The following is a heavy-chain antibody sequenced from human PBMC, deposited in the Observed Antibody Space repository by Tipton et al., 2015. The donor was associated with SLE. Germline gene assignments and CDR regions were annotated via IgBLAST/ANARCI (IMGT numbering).Heavy chain of an antibody. CDR2: INYSGST. CDR1: GGSFSGYY. D-gene: IGHD2-21*01. Sequence: LRLSCAVYGGSFSGYYWNWIRQPPGKGLEWIGEINYSGSTKYNASLKSRVTMSIDTSKNQFSLKVKSVTAADTAVYFCARGHPHFVVLFGGGWLDPWGQGTLVTVSS. J-gene: IGHJ5*02. CDR3: ARGHPHFVVLFGGGWLDP. V-gene: IGHV4-34*01.